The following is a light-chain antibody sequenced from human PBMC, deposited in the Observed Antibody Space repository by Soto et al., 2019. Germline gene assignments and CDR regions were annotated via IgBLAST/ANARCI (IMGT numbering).Light chain of an antibody. Sequence: QMTQSPSSLSASVGDRVTITCRASQHITNYLGWHQQKPGKVPKLLIYAASTLQPGVPSRFNGSGSGTDFTLTINNLQPEDVATYYCQGYNSAHLSFGGGTKVETK. CDR1: QHITNY. CDR2: AAS. CDR3: QGYNSAHLS. V-gene: IGKV1-27*01. J-gene: IGKJ4*01.